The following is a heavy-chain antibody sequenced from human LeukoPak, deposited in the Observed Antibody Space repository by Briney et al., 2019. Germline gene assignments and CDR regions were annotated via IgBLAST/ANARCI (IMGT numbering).Heavy chain of an antibody. V-gene: IGHV3-48*04. D-gene: IGHD3-22*01. CDR1: GFTFSSYS. CDR3: ARDIESDYYDSSGYWSDAFDI. J-gene: IGHJ3*02. Sequence: GGSLRLSCAASGFTFSSYSMNWVRQAPGKGLEWVSYISSSSSTIYYADSVKGRFTISRDNAKNSLYLQMNSLRAEDTAVYYCARDIESDYYDSSGYWSDAFDIWGQGTMVTVSS. CDR2: ISSSSSTI.